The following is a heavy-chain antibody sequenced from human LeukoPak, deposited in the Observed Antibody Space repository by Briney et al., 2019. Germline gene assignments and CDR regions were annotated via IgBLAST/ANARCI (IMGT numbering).Heavy chain of an antibody. CDR2: IYDSGSA. V-gene: IGHV4-30-4*01. CDR3: ARGQSDAFDI. CDR1: GGSIGSGDYY. Sequence: SQTLSLTCTVSGGSIGSGDYYWSWIRQPPGKGLEWIGYIYDSGSAYYNPSLKSRVTISVDTSKNQLSLKLSSVTAADTAVYYCARGQSDAFDIWGQGTMVTVSS. J-gene: IGHJ3*02.